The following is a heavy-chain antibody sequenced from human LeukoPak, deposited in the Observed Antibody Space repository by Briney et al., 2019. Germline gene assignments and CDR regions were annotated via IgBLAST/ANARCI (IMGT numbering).Heavy chain of an antibody. V-gene: IGHV4-59*01. Sequence: PSETLSLTCTVSGGSISSYYWSWIRQPPGKGLEWIGYIYYSGSTNYNPSLKSRVTISVDTSKNQFSLKLSSVTAADTAMYYCARSSGYYFPNDYWGQGTLVAVSS. CDR2: IYYSGST. CDR3: ARSSGYYFPNDY. CDR1: GGSISSYY. D-gene: IGHD3-22*01. J-gene: IGHJ4*02.